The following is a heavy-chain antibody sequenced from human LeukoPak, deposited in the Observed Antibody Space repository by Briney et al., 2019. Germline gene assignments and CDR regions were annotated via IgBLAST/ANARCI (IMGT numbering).Heavy chain of an antibody. D-gene: IGHD2-8*01. J-gene: IGHJ3*02. Sequence: ASVKVSCKASGGTFSSYSINWVRQAPGQGLEWMGWINTNTGNPTYAQGFTGRFVFSLDTSVSTAYLQISSLKAEDTAVYYCARAGVFDAFDIWGQGTMVTVSS. V-gene: IGHV7-4-1*02. CDR3: ARAGVFDAFDI. CDR2: INTNTGNP. CDR1: GGTFSSYS.